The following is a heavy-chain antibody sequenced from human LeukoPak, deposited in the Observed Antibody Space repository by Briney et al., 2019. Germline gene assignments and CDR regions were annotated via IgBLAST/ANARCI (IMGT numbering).Heavy chain of an antibody. V-gene: IGHV1-18*01. Sequence: GASVKVSCKASGYTFTSYGISWVRQAPGQGLEWMGWISAYNGNTNYAQKLQGRVTMTTDTSTSTAYMELRSLRSDDTTVYYCARAGDTIFGVVILHNYGMDVWGQGTTVTVSS. CDR3: ARAGDTIFGVVILHNYGMDV. D-gene: IGHD3-3*01. CDR1: GYTFTSYG. CDR2: ISAYNGNT. J-gene: IGHJ6*02.